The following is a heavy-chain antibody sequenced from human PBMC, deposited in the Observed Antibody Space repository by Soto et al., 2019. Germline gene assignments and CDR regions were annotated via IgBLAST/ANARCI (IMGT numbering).Heavy chain of an antibody. J-gene: IGHJ3*02. V-gene: IGHV6-1*01. CDR2: TYYRSKWYN. CDR3: ARAGGETLRSFDWPLPDAFDI. D-gene: IGHD3-9*01. Sequence: QTLSLTCAISVDSVSSNSSALNWIRQSPSRGLELLGRTYYRSKWYNDYAVSVKSRITINPDTSKNQFSLQLNSVTPEDTAVYYCARAGGETLRSFDWPLPDAFDIWGQGTMVTVSS. CDR1: VDSVSSNSSA.